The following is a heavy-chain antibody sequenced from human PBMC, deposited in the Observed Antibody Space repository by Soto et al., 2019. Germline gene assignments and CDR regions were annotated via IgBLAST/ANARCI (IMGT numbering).Heavy chain of an antibody. J-gene: IGHJ4*02. Sequence: SVTRSLTCPVSGGSIRSYYLTWIRQPPGKGLEWLGYIFYSGSTFYNPSLKSRVTISIHTSKSQFSLQLTSVTAADTAVYYCARGAADTAMVDSWGQGTLVTVSS. D-gene: IGHD5-18*01. V-gene: IGHV4-59*01. CDR2: IFYSGST. CDR1: GGSIRSYY. CDR3: ARGAADTAMVDS.